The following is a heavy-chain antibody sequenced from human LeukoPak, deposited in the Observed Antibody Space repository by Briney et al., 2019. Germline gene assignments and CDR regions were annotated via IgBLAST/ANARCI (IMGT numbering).Heavy chain of an antibody. D-gene: IGHD3-9*01. J-gene: IGHJ3*02. V-gene: IGHV3-73*01. Sequence: GGSLRLSCAASGFTFSSYGMHWVRQAPGKGLEWVGRIRSKANSYATAYAASVKGRFTISRDDSKNTAYLQMNSLKTEDTAVYYCTRRPVLRYFDWLSDAFDIWGQGTMVTVSS. CDR2: IRSKANSYAT. CDR1: GFTFSSYG. CDR3: TRRPVLRYFDWLSDAFDI.